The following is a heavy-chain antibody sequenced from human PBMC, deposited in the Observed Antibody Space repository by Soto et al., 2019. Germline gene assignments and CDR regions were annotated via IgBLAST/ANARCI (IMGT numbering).Heavy chain of an antibody. CDR2: INHSGST. CDR1: GGSFSGYY. D-gene: IGHD1-20*01. CDR3: ASITGTLRYYYYYYMDV. V-gene: IGHV4-34*01. Sequence: PSETLSLTCAVYGGSFSGYYWSWIRQPPGKGLEWIGEINHSGSTNYNPSLKSRVTISVDTSKNQFSLKLSSVTAADTAVYYCASITGTLRYYYYYYMDVWGKGTTVTVSS. J-gene: IGHJ6*03.